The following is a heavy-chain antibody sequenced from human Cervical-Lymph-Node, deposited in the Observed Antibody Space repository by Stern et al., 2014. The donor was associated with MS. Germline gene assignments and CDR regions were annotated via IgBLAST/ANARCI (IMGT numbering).Heavy chain of an antibody. D-gene: IGHD6-19*01. CDR3: ARGFRDIVATRLAVAGTPYV. Sequence: QVQLVQSGAEVKKPGSSVKVSCKASGGTFSSHAISWVRQAPGQGLEWMGGIIPLFGTANYARKFQGRVTITADESTSTGYMELSSLRSEDTAVYYCARGFRDIVATRLAVAGTPYVWGQGTTVTVSS. J-gene: IGHJ6*02. CDR2: IIPLFGTA. CDR1: GGTFSSHA. V-gene: IGHV1-69*01.